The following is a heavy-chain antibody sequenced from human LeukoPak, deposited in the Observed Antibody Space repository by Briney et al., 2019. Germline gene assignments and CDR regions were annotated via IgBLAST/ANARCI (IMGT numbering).Heavy chain of an antibody. CDR2: ISSSSSYI. J-gene: IGHJ3*02. CDR1: GFTFSSYS. Sequence: GGSLRLSCAASGFTFSSYSMNWVRQAPGKGLEWVSSISSSSSYIYYADSVKGRFTISRDNAKNSLYLQMNSLRAEDTAVYYCARDLMGSPGAFDIWGQGTMVTVSS. V-gene: IGHV3-21*01. D-gene: IGHD1-1*01. CDR3: ARDLMGSPGAFDI.